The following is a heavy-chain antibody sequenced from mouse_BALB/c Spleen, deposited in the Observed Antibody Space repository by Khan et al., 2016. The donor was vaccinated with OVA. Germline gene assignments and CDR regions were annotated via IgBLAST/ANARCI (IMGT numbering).Heavy chain of an antibody. J-gene: IGHJ2*01. CDR2: ISYSGST. V-gene: IGHV3-2*02. D-gene: IGHD1-2*01. Sequence: EVQLQESGPGLVKPSQSLSLTCTVTGYSITSGYGWNWIRQFPGNKLEWMGYISYSGSTNYNPSIKSRIFITRDTSKNKFFLQLNSVTTEDTATYYCAITARIKYWGQGTTLTVSS. CDR3: AITARIKY. CDR1: GYSITSGYG.